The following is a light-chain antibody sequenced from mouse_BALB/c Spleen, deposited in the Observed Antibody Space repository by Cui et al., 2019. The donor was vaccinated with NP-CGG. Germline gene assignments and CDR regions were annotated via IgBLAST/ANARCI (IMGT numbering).Light chain of an antibody. CDR2: GTN. V-gene: IGLV1*01. Sequence: QAVVTQESALTTSPGEPVTLTCRSSTGAVTTNNYANWVQEKSDHLFTGLIGGTNNRAPGVPARFSGSLIGDKAALTITGAQTEDETIYFCALWYSNHWVYGGGTKLTVL. J-gene: IGLJ1*01. CDR1: TGAVTTNNY. CDR3: ALWYSNHWV.